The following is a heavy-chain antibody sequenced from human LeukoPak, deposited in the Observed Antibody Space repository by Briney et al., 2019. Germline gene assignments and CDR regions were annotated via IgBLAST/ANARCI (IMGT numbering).Heavy chain of an antibody. CDR1: GGSISSGRYY. Sequence: SPSETLSLTFTVSGGSISSGRYYWNWFRQPAGKGLEWIGSIYHSGSTYYNPSLKSRVTISVATSKNQSSLKLSSVPAADTAVYYCASDSSGHDYWGQGTLVTVSS. D-gene: IGHD3-22*01. J-gene: IGHJ4*02. V-gene: IGHV4-39*07. CDR3: ASDSSGHDY. CDR2: IYHSGST.